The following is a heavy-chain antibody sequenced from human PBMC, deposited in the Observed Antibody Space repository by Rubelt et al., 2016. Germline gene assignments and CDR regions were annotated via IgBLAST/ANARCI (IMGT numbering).Heavy chain of an antibody. CDR3: AGARYSSGWFDD. CDR1: GGTFSSYA. J-gene: IGHJ4*02. CDR2: LIPIFGTA. Sequence: QVQLVQSGAEVKKPGSSVKVSCKASGGTFSSYAISWVRQAPGQGLEWMGGLIPIFGTANRAKAFRVRVTISAEESTSPAYMGRSSLRSEDTAGYDCAGARYSSGWFDDWGQGTLVTVSS. V-gene: IGHV1-69*01. D-gene: IGHD6-19*01.